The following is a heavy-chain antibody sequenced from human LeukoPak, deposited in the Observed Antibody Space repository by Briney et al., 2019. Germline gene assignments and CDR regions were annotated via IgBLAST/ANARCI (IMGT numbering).Heavy chain of an antibody. D-gene: IGHD3-10*01. Sequence: SETLSLTCAVYGGSFSGYYWSWIRQPPGKGLEWIGEINHSGSTNYNPSLKSRVTISVDTSKNQFSLKLSSVTAADTAVYYCARDRGIDYYGSGSYYRHYYYYMDVWGKGTTVTVSS. J-gene: IGHJ6*03. CDR2: INHSGST. CDR1: GGSFSGYY. V-gene: IGHV4-34*01. CDR3: ARDRGIDYYGSGSYYRHYYYYMDV.